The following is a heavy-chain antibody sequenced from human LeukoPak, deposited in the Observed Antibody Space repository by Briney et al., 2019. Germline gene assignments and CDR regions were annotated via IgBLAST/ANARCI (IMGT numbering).Heavy chain of an antibody. Sequence: GGSLRLSCAASGFTFSDHYMDWVRQAPGKGLEGVGRAGNKAVSYNTDYAASVRGRFTISRDDTKNSFFLQMNSLKTEDTAVYYCTRRVLGGDCYYDYWGQGTLVTVSS. CDR1: GFTFSDHY. D-gene: IGHD2-21*02. CDR3: TRRVLGGDCYYDY. CDR2: AGNKAVSYNT. V-gene: IGHV3-72*01. J-gene: IGHJ4*02.